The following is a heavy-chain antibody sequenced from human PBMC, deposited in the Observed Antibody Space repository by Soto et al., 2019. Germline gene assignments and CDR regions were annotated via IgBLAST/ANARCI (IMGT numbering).Heavy chain of an antibody. D-gene: IGHD3-16*01. V-gene: IGHV4-30-2*05. CDR1: GGSISSGGYS. J-gene: IGHJ5*02. Sequence: TLSLTCAVSGGSISSGGYSWSWIRQPPGKGLEWIGYIYHSGSTYYNPSLKSRVTISVDTSKNQFSLKLSSVTAADTAVYYCARVGGINWFDPWGQGTLVTVSS. CDR2: IYHSGST. CDR3: ARVGGINWFDP.